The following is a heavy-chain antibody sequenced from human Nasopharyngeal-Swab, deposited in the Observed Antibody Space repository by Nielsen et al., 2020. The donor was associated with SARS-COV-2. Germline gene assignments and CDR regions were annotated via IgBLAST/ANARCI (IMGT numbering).Heavy chain of an antibody. J-gene: IGHJ4*02. CDR2: ISSSSSYI. V-gene: IGHV3-21*01. CDR3: ARKYQPSFDY. CDR1: GFTFSSYS. D-gene: IGHD2-2*01. Sequence: GESLKISCAASGFTFSSYSMNWVRQAPGKGLEWVSSISSSSSYIYYADSVKGRFTISRDNAKNSLYLQMNSLRAEDTAVYYCARKYQPSFDYWGQGTLVTVSS.